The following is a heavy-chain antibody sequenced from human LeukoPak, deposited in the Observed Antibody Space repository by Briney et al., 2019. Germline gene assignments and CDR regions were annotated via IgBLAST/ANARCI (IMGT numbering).Heavy chain of an antibody. CDR3: AKDRFGASAGYDAFDI. Sequence: PGGSLRLSCAASGFTFSRYAMSWVRQAPGKGREWVSGISGSDGSTYYADSVKGRFTISRDYSKNTVYVQMNSLRDEDTAVYYCAKDRFGASAGYDAFDIWGQGTMVTVSS. CDR2: ISGSDGST. V-gene: IGHV3-23*01. D-gene: IGHD3-3*01. J-gene: IGHJ3*02. CDR1: GFTFSRYA.